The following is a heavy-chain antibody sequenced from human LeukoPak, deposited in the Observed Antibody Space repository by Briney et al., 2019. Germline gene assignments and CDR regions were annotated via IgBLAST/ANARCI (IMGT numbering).Heavy chain of an antibody. D-gene: IGHD1-26*01. J-gene: IGHJ4*02. CDR3: AKVEGVFVGATSAFDY. CDR2: ISGSGGST. V-gene: IGHV3-23*01. Sequence: GGSLRLSCAASGFTFSSYAMSWVRQAPGKGLEWVSAISGSGGSTYYADSVKGRFTISRDNSKNTLYLQMNSLRAEDTAVCYCAKVEGVFVGATSAFDYWGQGTLVTVSS. CDR1: GFTFSSYA.